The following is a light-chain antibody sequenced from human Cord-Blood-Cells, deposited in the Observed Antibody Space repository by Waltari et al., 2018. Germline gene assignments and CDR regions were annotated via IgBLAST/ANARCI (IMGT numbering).Light chain of an antibody. CDR2: GKN. Sequence: SSELTQDPAVSVALGQTVRITCTGDSLRSYYASWYQQKPGQAPVLVIYGKNNRPSGLPDRFSGSSSGNTASLTITGAQAEDEADYYCNSRDSSGNHLVFGGGTKLTVL. V-gene: IGLV3-19*01. J-gene: IGLJ3*02. CDR3: NSRDSSGNHLV. CDR1: SLRSYY.